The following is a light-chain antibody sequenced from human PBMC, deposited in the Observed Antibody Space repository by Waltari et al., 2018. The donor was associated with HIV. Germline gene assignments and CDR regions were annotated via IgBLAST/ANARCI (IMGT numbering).Light chain of an antibody. J-gene: IGKJ4*01. Sequence: EIHMKQSGSTMSAAVGDRVIITCRANQSIGPWLAWYQQKPGKAPKLLVYKASSLEGGVPSRFSARASATQFTLTISSLQPDDFAPYYCQQYSAYPLPFGAGTHVEIK. V-gene: IGKV1-5*03. CDR1: QSIGPW. CDR3: QQYSAYPLP. CDR2: KAS.